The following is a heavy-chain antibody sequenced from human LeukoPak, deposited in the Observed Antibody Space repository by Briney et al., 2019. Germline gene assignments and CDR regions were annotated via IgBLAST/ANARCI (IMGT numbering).Heavy chain of an antibody. Sequence: PSETLSLTCTVSGTSINDYYWSWIRQPPGKRLEWIGYIYFSGHTNYSPPLKSRVTMSLDAPRDHFSLQLNSVTAADTAVYYCARGHGYSGHALAYWGQGILATVSS. V-gene: IGHV4-59*01. CDR3: ARGHGYSGHALAY. J-gene: IGHJ4*02. CDR1: GTSINDYY. CDR2: IYFSGHT. D-gene: IGHD5-12*01.